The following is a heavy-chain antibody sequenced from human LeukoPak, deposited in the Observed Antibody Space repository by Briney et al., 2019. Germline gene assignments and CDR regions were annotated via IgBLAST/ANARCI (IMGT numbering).Heavy chain of an antibody. D-gene: IGHD2-8*01. Sequence: SETLSLTCTVSGYSISSGYYWGWIRQPPGKGLEWIGSIYHSGSTYYNPSLKSRVTISVDTSKNQFSLKLSSVTAADTAVYYCARVPYCTNGVCYREGYNWFDPWGQGTLSPSPQ. J-gene: IGHJ5*02. V-gene: IGHV4-38-2*02. CDR2: IYHSGST. CDR3: ARVPYCTNGVCYREGYNWFDP. CDR1: GYSISSGYY.